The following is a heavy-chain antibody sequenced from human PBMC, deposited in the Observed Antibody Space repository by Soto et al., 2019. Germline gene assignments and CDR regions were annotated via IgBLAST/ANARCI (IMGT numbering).Heavy chain of an antibody. CDR1: GYTFTGYY. D-gene: IGHD2-2*01. V-gene: IGHV1-2*04. J-gene: IGHJ3*02. Sequence: ASVKVSCKASGYTFTGYYMHWVRQAPGQGLEWMGWINPNSGGTNYAQKFQGWVTMTRDTSISTAYMELSRLRSDDTAVYYCARDQGKYCSSTSCYAFDIGGQGTMVTVSS. CDR2: INPNSGGT. CDR3: ARDQGKYCSSTSCYAFDI.